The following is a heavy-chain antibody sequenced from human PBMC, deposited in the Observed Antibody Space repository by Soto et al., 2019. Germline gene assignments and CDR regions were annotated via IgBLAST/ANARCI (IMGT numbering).Heavy chain of an antibody. V-gene: IGHV3-30*18. CDR3: AKDHRPYSGSARLYGMDV. CDR2: ISYDGSNK. CDR1: GFTFSSYG. D-gene: IGHD1-26*01. J-gene: IGHJ6*02. Sequence: QVQLVESGGGVVQPGRSLRLSCAASGFTFSSYGMHWVRQAPGKGLEWVAVISYDGSNKYYADSVKGRFTISRDNSKNTLYLQMNSLRAEDTAVYYCAKDHRPYSGSARLYGMDVWGQGTTVTVSS.